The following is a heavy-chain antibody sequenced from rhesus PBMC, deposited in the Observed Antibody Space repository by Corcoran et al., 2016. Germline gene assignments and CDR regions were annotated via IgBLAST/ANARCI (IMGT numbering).Heavy chain of an antibody. Sequence: EVQLVESGGGLAKPGGSLRLSCAASGFTFSSYWMNWVRQAPGKGLEWFSAINCVGCSTDYASSLQGRFAISRDNSNTTLSLQMNGLRAEDTAVYYCAKIGQRLVDYWGQGVLVTVFS. V-gene: IGHV3S25*01. J-gene: IGHJ4*01. D-gene: IGHD6-31*01. CDR2: INCVGCST. CDR1: GFTFSSYW. CDR3: AKIGQRLVDY.